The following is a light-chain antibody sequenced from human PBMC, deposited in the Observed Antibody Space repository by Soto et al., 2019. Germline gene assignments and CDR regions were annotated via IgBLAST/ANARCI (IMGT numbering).Light chain of an antibody. Sequence: IVLTQSPGTLSLSPGERATLSCRASQSVSSSYLAWYQQKPGQAPRLLIYGASSRATGIPDGFSGSGSGTDFTLTISRLEPEDVAVYYCQQYGSSPWTFGQGTKVEIK. J-gene: IGKJ1*01. CDR1: QSVSSSY. CDR2: GAS. CDR3: QQYGSSPWT. V-gene: IGKV3-20*01.